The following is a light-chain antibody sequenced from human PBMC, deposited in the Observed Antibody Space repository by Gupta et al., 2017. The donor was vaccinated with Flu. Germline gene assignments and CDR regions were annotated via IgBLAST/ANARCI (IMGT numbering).Light chain of an antibody. Sequence: EIVMTQSPATLSVSPGERATLSCRASQSVSSNLAWYQQKPGQAPRLLIYGASTRATGIPARFSGSGSGTEFTLTISSRQSEDFAVYYCQQYNNWPPPTFGGGTKVEIK. CDR3: QQYNNWPPPT. CDR2: GAS. V-gene: IGKV3-15*01. J-gene: IGKJ4*01. CDR1: QSVSSN.